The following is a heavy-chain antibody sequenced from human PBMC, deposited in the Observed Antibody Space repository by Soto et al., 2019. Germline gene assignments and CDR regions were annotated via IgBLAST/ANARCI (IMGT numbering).Heavy chain of an antibody. CDR1: GGSFSGYC. D-gene: IGHD3-10*01. J-gene: IGHJ5*02. V-gene: IGHV4-34*01. CDR2: INHSGST. CDR3: ARLRYGSGSYDGRWFDP. Sequence: PSETLSLTCAVYGGSFSGYCWSWIRQPPGKGLEWIGEINHSGSTNYNPSLKSRVTISVDTSKNQFSLKLSSVTAADTAVYYCARLRYGSGSYDGRWFDPWGQGTMVTVYS.